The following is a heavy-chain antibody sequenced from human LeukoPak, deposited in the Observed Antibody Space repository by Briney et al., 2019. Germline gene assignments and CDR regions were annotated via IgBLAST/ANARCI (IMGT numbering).Heavy chain of an antibody. CDR3: ARAMT. CDR1: GFSYSSYW. V-gene: IGHV3-7*01. CDR2: INEDGSDK. J-gene: IGHJ5*02. Sequence: GGSLRLSCAASGFSYSSYWMTWARQAPGKGLESVANINEDGSDKYYVDSVKGRFTISRDNSKNTLYLQMNSLRAEDTAVYYCARAMTWGQGTLVSVSS.